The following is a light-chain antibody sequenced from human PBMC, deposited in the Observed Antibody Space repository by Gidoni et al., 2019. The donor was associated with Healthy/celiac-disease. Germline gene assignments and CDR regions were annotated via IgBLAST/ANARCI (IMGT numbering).Light chain of an antibody. CDR1: QSVSNY. V-gene: IGKV3-11*01. Sequence: DIVLTQSPATLSLSPRERATLSCRASQSVSNYVAWYQQRPGQAPRLLIYDASNSATGIPARFSGSGSGTDFTLTTSSLEPEDVAVYYCQQRNNWPATFGGGTKVEIK. J-gene: IGKJ4*01. CDR2: DAS. CDR3: QQRNNWPAT.